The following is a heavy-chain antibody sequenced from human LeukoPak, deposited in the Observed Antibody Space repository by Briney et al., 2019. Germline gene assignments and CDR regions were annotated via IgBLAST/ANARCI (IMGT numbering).Heavy chain of an antibody. D-gene: IGHD4-23*01. CDR1: GFTVRDFW. CDR3: VRGGWELDF. V-gene: IGHV3-7*01. Sequence: GGSLRLSCAASGFTVRDFWMAWFRQAPGKGLAWVAHIKGDGTAKYYDDSVRGRFTISKDDDKNSLSLQMNSLRVEDTAVYYCVRGGWELDFWGQGTLVTVSS. J-gene: IGHJ4*02. CDR2: IKGDGTAK.